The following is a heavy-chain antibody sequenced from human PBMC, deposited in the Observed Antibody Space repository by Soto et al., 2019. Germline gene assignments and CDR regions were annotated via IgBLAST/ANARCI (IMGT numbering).Heavy chain of an antibody. CDR3: ARDTGYCSGGSCYWGYFDY. D-gene: IGHD2-15*01. CDR1: GFTFSSYG. CDR2: IWYDGSNK. V-gene: IGHV3-33*01. J-gene: IGHJ4*02. Sequence: QVQLVESGGGVVQPGRSLRLSCAASGFTFSSYGMHWVRQAPGKGLEWVAVIWYDGSNKYYADSVKGRFTISRDNSKNTLYLQMNSLRAEDTAVYYCARDTGYCSGGSCYWGYFDYWGQGTLVTVSS.